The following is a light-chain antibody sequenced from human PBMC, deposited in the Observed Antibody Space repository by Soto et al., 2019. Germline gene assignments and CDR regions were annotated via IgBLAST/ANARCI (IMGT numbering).Light chain of an antibody. CDR1: QSVSSY. CDR3: QQYSIWRT. J-gene: IGKJ1*01. CDR2: GAS. V-gene: IGKV3-15*01. Sequence: EVVLTQSPATLSVSPGERATLSCRASQSVSSYLAWYQQKPGQAPRLRIYGASTRATGIPARLSGSGSGTEFTLTISSMQSEDFAVYYCQQYSIWRTFGQGTKVDIK.